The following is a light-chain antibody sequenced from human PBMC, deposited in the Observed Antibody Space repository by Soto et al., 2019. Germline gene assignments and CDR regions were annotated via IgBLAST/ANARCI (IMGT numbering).Light chain of an antibody. J-gene: IGLJ1*01. CDR3: CSYAGSSTPLI. CDR2: EVS. V-gene: IGLV2-23*02. CDR1: SSDVGSYNL. Sequence: QSVLTQPAYVTGSPGGSITISCTGTSSDVGSYNLVSWYQQHPGKAPKLMIYEVSKRPSGVSNRFSGSKSGNTASLTISGLQAEDEADYYCCSYAGSSTPLIFGTGTKVTVL.